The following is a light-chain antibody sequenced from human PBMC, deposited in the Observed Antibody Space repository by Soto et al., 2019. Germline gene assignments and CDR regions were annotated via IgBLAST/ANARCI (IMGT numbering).Light chain of an antibody. V-gene: IGKV3-11*01. J-gene: IGKJ4*01. CDR1: QSVSNF. Sequence: EIVLTQSPATLSLSPGERATLSCRASQSVSNFIAWYQHKPGQAPRLLIYDAFHRATGIPARFRGSWSGTDFTLTISSLEREDFAVYYCQQRSKWPTFGGGTKVEIK. CDR2: DAF. CDR3: QQRSKWPT.